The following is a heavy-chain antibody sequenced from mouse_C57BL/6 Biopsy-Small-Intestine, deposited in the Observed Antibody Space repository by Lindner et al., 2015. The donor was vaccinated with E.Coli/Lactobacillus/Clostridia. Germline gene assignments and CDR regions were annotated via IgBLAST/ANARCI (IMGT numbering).Heavy chain of an antibody. CDR2: FNPYNDGT. Sequence: VQLQESGPELVEPGASVKMSCKASEYTFTSYVIHWVKQKSGQGLEWIGYFNPYNDGTKYNEKFKGKATLTSDKASSTVYMELSSLTSEDSAVYYCTGSGYYRYGGAMDYWGQGTSVTVSS. CDR3: TGSGYYRYGGAMDY. J-gene: IGHJ4*01. D-gene: IGHD2-14*01. V-gene: IGHV1-14*01. CDR1: EYTFTSYV.